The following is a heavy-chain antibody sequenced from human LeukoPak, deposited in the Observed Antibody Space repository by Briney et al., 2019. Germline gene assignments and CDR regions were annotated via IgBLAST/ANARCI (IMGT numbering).Heavy chain of an antibody. V-gene: IGHV3-48*03. CDR1: GFTFSTYA. D-gene: IGHD6-19*01. J-gene: IGHJ6*02. CDR2: ISSSGSTI. CDR3: ARDQIAVAPYYYYGMDV. Sequence: PGGSLRLSCAASGFTFSTYAMSWVRQTPEKGLEWVSYISSSGSTIYYADSVKGRFTISRDNAKNSLYLQMNSLRAEDTAVYYCARDQIAVAPYYYYGMDVWGQGTTVTVSS.